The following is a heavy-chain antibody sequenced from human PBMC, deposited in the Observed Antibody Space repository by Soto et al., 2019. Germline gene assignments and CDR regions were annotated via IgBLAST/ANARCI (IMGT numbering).Heavy chain of an antibody. V-gene: IGHV4-31*03. CDR3: AREGGYGGSSWTYSFDY. CDR1: GGSISSGGYY. Sequence: QVQLQESGPGLVKPSQTLSLTCTVSGGSISSGGYYWSWIRQHPGKGLEWIGYIYYSGSTYYNPXRMSRVTISVXXSXTXXSLQLSSVTAADTAVYYCAREGGYGGSSWTYSFDYWGQGTLVTVSS. D-gene: IGHD6-13*01. CDR2: IYYSGST. J-gene: IGHJ4*02.